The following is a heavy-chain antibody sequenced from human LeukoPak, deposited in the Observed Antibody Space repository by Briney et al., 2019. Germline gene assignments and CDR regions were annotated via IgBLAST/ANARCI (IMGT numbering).Heavy chain of an antibody. CDR3: ARHAGSYWASAFDI. J-gene: IGHJ3*02. V-gene: IGHV4-39*01. Sequence: SETLSLTCTVSGGSISSSSYYWGWIRQPPGKGLEWIGSIYYSGSTYYNPSLKSRVTISVDTSKNQFSLKLSSVTAADTAVYYCARHAGSYWASAFDIWGQGTIVTVSS. CDR1: GGSISSSSYY. D-gene: IGHD1-26*01. CDR2: IYYSGST.